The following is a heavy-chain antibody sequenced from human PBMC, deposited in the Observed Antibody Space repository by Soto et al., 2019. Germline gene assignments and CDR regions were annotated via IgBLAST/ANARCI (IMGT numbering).Heavy chain of an antibody. D-gene: IGHD3-22*01. CDR3: ARSPYSSGSYYPIDY. V-gene: IGHV1-46*01. CDR1: GYSFTYYY. Sequence: QVQLVQSGAEVKKPGASVKVSCQASGYSFTYYYIHWVRQAPGQGFEWMGVINPSTGSTTYAQKFQGRVTMTRDTSTSTVYMELGSLRSEDTAVYYCARSPYSSGSYYPIDYWGQGTLVTVSS. J-gene: IGHJ4*02. CDR2: INPSTGST.